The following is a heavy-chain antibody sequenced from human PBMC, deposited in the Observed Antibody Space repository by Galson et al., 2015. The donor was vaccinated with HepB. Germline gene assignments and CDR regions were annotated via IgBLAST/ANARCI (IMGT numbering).Heavy chain of an antibody. CDR3: ARGGEFGTNGYSLDWYFDL. V-gene: IGHV1-18*01. CDR1: GYTFSTYG. CDR2: ISSYNDNT. Sequence: SVKVSCKASGYTFSTYGISWVRQAPGQGLEWMGWISSYNDNTNYAQNLQGRVTMTTDTSTSTAYMELRSLRSDDTAMYYCARGGEFGTNGYSLDWYFDLWGRGTLVIVSS. D-gene: IGHD2-8*01. J-gene: IGHJ2*01.